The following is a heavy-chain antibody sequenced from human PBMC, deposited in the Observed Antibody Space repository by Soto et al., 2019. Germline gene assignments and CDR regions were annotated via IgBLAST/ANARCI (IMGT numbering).Heavy chain of an antibody. CDR2: IIPIFGTA. Sequence: SVKVSCKASGGTFSSYAISWVRQAPGQGLEWMGGIIPIFGTANYAQKFQGRVTMTRDTSTSTVYMELSSLRSEDTAVYYCASDPEGHNWFDPWGQGTLVTVSS. J-gene: IGHJ5*02. V-gene: IGHV1-69*05. CDR1: GGTFSSYA. CDR3: ASDPEGHNWFDP.